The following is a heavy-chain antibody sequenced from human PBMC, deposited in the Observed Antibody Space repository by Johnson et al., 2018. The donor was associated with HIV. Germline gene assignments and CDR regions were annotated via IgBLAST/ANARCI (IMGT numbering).Heavy chain of an antibody. CDR2: ISSTGGST. Sequence: VQLVESGGGLVQPGGSLRLSCAASGFTFSTYGMHWVRQAPRRGLEYVSAISSTGGSTYYANSVKGRFTISRDNSKNTLYLQMGSLRAEDTALYYCARDIFYTDTALDIWGQGTMVTVSS. CDR3: ARDIFYTDTALDI. V-gene: IGHV3-64*01. J-gene: IGHJ3*02. CDR1: GFTFSTYG.